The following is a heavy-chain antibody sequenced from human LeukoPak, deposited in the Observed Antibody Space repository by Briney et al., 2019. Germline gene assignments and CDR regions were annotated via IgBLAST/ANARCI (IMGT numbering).Heavy chain of an antibody. J-gene: IGHJ5*02. CDR2: IKEDGSII. CDR1: GFTFSNYW. D-gene: IGHD6-19*01. Sequence: PGGSLRLSCAASGFTFSNYWMSWVRQAPGKGLEWLANIKEDGSIIRYLDSVKGRFTVSRDNAKNSIYVQMDSLRAEDTAMYYCARVLVEGSGWPNWFDPSGQGTLVTVSS. V-gene: IGHV3-7*01. CDR3: ARVLVEGSGWPNWFDP.